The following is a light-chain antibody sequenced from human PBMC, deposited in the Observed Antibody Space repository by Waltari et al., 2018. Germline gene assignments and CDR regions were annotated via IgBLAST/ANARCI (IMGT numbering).Light chain of an antibody. CDR1: SRDFGTYNL. V-gene: IGLV2-23*01. CDR3: CSYALRSVV. CDR2: EGS. Sequence: QSALTQPAFVSGSPGQSITISCPGSSRDFGTYNLVSWYQQYPGKAPKVMIYEGSKRPSGVSSRFSASKSGNTASLTISVLQAEDEADYYCCSYALRSVVFGGGTKVTVL. J-gene: IGLJ2*01.